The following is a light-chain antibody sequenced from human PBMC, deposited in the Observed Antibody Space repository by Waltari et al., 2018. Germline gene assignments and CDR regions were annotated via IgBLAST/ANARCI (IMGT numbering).Light chain of an antibody. Sequence: SYELAQPPSVSVSPGQTASIPCSGDQLGDKYACWYQQKPGQSPALVMYQGSKRPPGIPERFSGSNSGNTATLTISGTQAMDEADYYCQAWDSNTGIFGGGTKLTVL. J-gene: IGLJ2*01. CDR3: QAWDSNTGI. V-gene: IGLV3-1*01. CDR1: QLGDKY. CDR2: QGS.